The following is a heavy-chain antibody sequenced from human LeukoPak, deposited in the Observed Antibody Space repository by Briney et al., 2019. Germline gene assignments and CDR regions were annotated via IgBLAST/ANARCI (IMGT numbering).Heavy chain of an antibody. V-gene: IGHV3-21*01. Sequence: GGSLRLSCTASGFLFSAYLMIWVRQAPGKGLEWVASITNTGNYVYYGDEVKGRFTVSRDNGKDSIYLQMSSLRVEDTATYYCARALTLVRGTTDYWGQGTLVAVSS. J-gene: IGHJ4*02. CDR1: GFLFSAYL. D-gene: IGHD3-10*01. CDR3: ARALTLVRGTTDY. CDR2: ITNTGNYV.